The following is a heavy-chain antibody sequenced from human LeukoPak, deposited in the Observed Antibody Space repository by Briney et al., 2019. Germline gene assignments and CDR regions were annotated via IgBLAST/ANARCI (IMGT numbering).Heavy chain of an antibody. CDR2: INHSGST. V-gene: IGHV4-34*01. CDR3: ARRDILTGYFDY. CDR1: GGSFSGYY. D-gene: IGHD3-9*01. J-gene: IGHJ4*02. Sequence: SETLSLTCAVYGGSFSGYYWSWIRQPPGKGLEWIGEINHSGSTNYNPSLKSRVTISVDTSKNQFSLKLSSVTAADTAVYYCARRDILTGYFDYWGQGTLVTVSS.